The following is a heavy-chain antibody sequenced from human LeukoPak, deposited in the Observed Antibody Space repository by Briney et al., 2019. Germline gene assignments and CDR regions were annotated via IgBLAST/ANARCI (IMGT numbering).Heavy chain of an antibody. CDR3: ARADYGDYVSLYFDY. CDR2: ISYDGSNE. J-gene: IGHJ4*02. CDR1: GFTFSSYV. Sequence: PGGSLRLSCAASGFTFSSYVMHWVRQAPGKGLEWVAIISYDGSNEYYADSVKGRFTISRDNSKNTLYLQMNSLRAEDTAVYYCARADYGDYVSLYFDYWGQGTLVTVSS. V-gene: IGHV3-30*04. D-gene: IGHD4-17*01.